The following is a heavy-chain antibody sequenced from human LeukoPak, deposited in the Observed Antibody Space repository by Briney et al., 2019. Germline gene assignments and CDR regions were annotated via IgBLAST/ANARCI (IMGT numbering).Heavy chain of an antibody. CDR2: ISSDGTET. D-gene: IGHD1-1*01. Sequence: GGSLRLSCVASGITLSGSWMHWVRHAPGKGLVWVSRISSDGTETDYADSVQGRFTIPRDNDKNTLYLQMNSLRAEDTAVYYCSRDWKFDYWGQGTLVTVSS. V-gene: IGHV3-74*01. CDR3: SRDWKFDY. CDR1: GITLSGSW. J-gene: IGHJ4*02.